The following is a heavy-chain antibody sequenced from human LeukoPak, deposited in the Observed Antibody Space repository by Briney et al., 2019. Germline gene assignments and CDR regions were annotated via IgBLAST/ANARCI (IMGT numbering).Heavy chain of an antibody. CDR2: IYNSGST. CDR1: GGSIRNYY. Sequence: SETLSLTCTVSGGSIRNYYWSWIRQPPGKGPEWIGYIYNSGSTKYNPSLNSRVFISVDTSRNQFSLKLTSVTAADTAVYYCACYSSPGGWGVFDYWGQGALVTVSS. CDR3: ACYSSPGGWGVFDY. V-gene: IGHV4-4*08. D-gene: IGHD2-2*02. J-gene: IGHJ4*02.